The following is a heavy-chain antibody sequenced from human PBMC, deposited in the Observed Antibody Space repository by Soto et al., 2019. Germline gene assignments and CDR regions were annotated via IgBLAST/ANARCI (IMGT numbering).Heavy chain of an antibody. CDR1: GFTFSSYA. CDR2: ISYDGSNK. D-gene: IGHD3-22*01. CDR3: ARSGGGYYLDY. Sequence: QVQLVESGGGVVQPGRSLRLSCAASGFTFSSYAMHWVRQAPGKGLEWVAVISYDGSNKYYADSVKGRFTSSRDNSKNTLYLQMNSLRAEDTAVYYCARSGGGYYLDYWGQGTLVTVSS. J-gene: IGHJ4*02. V-gene: IGHV3-30-3*01.